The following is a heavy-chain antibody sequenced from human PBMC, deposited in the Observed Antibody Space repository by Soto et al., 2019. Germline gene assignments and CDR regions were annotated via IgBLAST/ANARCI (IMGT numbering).Heavy chain of an antibody. CDR3: ARIKQDYAHSGYDPQYHYYYYYYMDV. D-gene: IGHD5-12*01. CDR1: GYTFTSYD. CDR2: MNPNSGNT. V-gene: IGHV1-8*01. J-gene: IGHJ6*03. Sequence: ASVKVSCKASGYTFTSYDINWVRQATGQGLEWMGWMNPNSGNTGYAQKFQGRVTMTRKTSISTAYMGLSSLRSEDTAVYYCARIKQDYAHSGYDPQYHYYYYYYMDVWGKGTTVTVSS.